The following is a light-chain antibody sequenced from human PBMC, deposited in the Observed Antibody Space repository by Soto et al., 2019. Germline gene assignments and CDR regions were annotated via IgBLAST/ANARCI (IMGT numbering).Light chain of an antibody. CDR2: GAS. J-gene: IGKJ1*01. V-gene: IGKV3-15*01. CDR3: QQYNNWPPWT. Sequence: EIVMTQSPATLSVSAGERATLSCRASENINNKLAWYQQKSGQAPRLLIYGASTRATGIPARFSGSGSGTEFTPTISSLQAEDFAVYYCQQYNNWPPWTFGPGTKVEIK. CDR1: ENINNK.